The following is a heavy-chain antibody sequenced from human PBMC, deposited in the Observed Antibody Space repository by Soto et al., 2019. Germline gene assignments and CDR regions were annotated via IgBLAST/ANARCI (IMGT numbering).Heavy chain of an antibody. D-gene: IGHD4-17*01. V-gene: IGHV4-39*01. CDR3: ARHMATVTIPNYFDY. Sequence: PSETPSLTCTVSGGSISSSSYYWGWIRQPPGKGLEWIGSIYYSGSTYYNPSLKSRVTISVDTSKNQFSLKLSSVTAADTAVYYCARHMATVTIPNYFDYWGRGTLVTVSS. CDR2: IYYSGST. CDR1: GGSISSSSYY. J-gene: IGHJ4*02.